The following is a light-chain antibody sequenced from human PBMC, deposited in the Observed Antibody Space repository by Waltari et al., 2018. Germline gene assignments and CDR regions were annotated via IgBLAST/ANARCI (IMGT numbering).Light chain of an antibody. CDR1: QGISSY. J-gene: IGKJ4*01. CDR3: QQLNGYPLT. Sequence: DIQLTQSPSFLSASVGDRVIITCRASQGISSYLAWYQQKPGKAPKLLIYAASTLQSGVPSTFSGSGSGTEFTLTISSLQPEDFATYYCQQLNGYPLTFGGGTKVEIK. CDR2: AAS. V-gene: IGKV1-9*01.